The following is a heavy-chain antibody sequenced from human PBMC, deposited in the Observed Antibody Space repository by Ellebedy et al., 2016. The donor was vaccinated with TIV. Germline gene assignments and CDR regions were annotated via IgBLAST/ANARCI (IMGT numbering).Heavy chain of an antibody. CDR1: GYSFTTYW. D-gene: IGHD2-2*01. CDR3: ARQLVPAAMHGGYYYYYYGMDV. CDR2: IYPGDSDT. J-gene: IGHJ6*02. Sequence: GESLKISCKGSGYSFTTYWIGWVRQMPGKGLEWMGIIYPGDSDTRYSPSFQGQVTISADKSISTAYLQWSSLKASDTAMYYCARQLVPAAMHGGYYYYYYGMDVWGQGTTVTVSS. V-gene: IGHV5-51*01.